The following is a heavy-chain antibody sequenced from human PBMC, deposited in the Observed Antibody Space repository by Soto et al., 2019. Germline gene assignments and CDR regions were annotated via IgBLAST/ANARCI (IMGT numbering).Heavy chain of an antibody. V-gene: IGHV3-23*01. CDR1: GLTFSSYA. CDR2: VSNIGFST. D-gene: IGHD2-2*01. CDR3: AKSPGGEPAYYFDY. Sequence: EVHLLESGGGLVQPGGSLRLPCAASGLTFSSYAMNWVRQALGKGLEWVSTVSNIGFSTYYADSVKGRFTISRDNSKNTVYLQMNSLRAEDTAVYYCAKSPGGEPAYYFDYWGQGTLVTVSS. J-gene: IGHJ4*02.